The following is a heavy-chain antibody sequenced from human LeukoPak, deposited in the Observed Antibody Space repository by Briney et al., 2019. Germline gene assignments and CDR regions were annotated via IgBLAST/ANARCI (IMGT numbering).Heavy chain of an antibody. J-gene: IGHJ4*02. Sequence: GGSLGLSCAASGFTFSTYVMSWVRQAPGKGLEWVSGISGSGVATHYADSVKGRFTISRDNSKNALYLQMNSLRAEDTAVYYCAKAAEDYGDYDYWGQGTLVTVSS. CDR2: ISGSGVAT. D-gene: IGHD4-17*01. CDR1: GFTFSTYV. CDR3: AKAAEDYGDYDY. V-gene: IGHV3-23*01.